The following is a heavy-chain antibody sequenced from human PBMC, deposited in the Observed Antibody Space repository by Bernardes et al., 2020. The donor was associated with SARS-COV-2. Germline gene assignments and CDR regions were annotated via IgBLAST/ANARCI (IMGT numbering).Heavy chain of an antibody. CDR1: GFTFRSHL. Sequence: VGSLRLSCAASGFTFRSHLFSWFRQAPGKGLEWVSSISGNGMYIYYGDSVRGRFTTSRDNTRKSVFLQMDSLRAEDTAVYYCARDVGGTDWRFGFDVWGQGTMVHVSS. V-gene: IGHV3-21*01. D-gene: IGHD3-9*01. CDR3: ARDVGGTDWRFGFDV. CDR2: ISGNGMYI. J-gene: IGHJ3*01.